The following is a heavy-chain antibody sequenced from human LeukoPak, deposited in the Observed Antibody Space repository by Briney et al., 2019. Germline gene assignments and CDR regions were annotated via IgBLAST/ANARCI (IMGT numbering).Heavy chain of an antibody. J-gene: IGHJ6*02. CDR1: GGSFSGYY. V-gene: IGHV4-59*01. D-gene: IGHD2-2*01. Sequence: SETLSLTCAVYGGSFSGYYWSWIRQPPGKGLEWIGYIYYSGSTNYNPSLKSRVTISVDTSKNQFSLKLSSVTAADTAVYYCARGVSSTTPRSHYGMDVWGQGTTVTVSS. CDR2: IYYSGST. CDR3: ARGVSSTTPRSHYGMDV.